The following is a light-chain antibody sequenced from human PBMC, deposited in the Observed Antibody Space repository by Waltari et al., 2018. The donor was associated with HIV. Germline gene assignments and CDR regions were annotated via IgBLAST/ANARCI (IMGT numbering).Light chain of an antibody. J-gene: IGKJ1*01. CDR1: RSLASRDGDTY. V-gene: IGKV2-30*01. CDR3: MQNSHWPRT. Sequence: VVLTQSPISLPVTLGQAAVISCHYDRSLASRDGDTYFHWFQQVTGQPTRLLVHKDFRRESGVPDRFTGSGSGTNFTLTINRVEAEDVARYYCMQNSHWPRTFGPGTKAEI. CDR2: KDF.